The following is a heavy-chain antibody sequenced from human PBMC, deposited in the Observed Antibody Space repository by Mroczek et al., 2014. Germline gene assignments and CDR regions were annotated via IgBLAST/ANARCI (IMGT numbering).Heavy chain of an antibody. CDR2: IKQDGSEK. V-gene: IGHV3-7*01. D-gene: IGHD4-11*01. Sequence: QLVQSGGGLGPAWGVPSRLSCAASGFTFSSYWMSWVRQAPGKGLEWVANIKQDGSEKYYVDSVKGRFTISRDNAKNSLYLQMNSLRAEDTAVYYCARDGVTRPFDYWGQGTLVTVSS. J-gene: IGHJ4*02. CDR1: GFTFSSYW. CDR3: ARDGVTRPFDY.